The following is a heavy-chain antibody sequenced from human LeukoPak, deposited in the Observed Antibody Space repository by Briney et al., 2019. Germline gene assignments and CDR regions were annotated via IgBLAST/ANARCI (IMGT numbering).Heavy chain of an antibody. CDR1: GGSISSGGYY. J-gene: IGHJ4*02. CDR2: IYYSGST. CDR3: ARRTAMGCFDY. D-gene: IGHD5-18*01. V-gene: IGHV4-31*03. Sequence: SETLSLTCTVSGGSISSGGYYWSWLRQHPGKGLEWIGYIYYSGSTYYNPSLKSRVTISVDTSKNQFSLKLSSVTAADTAVYYCARRTAMGCFDYWGQGTLVTVSS.